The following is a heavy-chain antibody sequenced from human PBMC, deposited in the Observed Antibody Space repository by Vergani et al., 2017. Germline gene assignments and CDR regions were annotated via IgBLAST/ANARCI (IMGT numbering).Heavy chain of an antibody. CDR2: ISWNSGSI. D-gene: IGHD2-2*01. CDR3: ARGYCSSTSCLFDY. V-gene: IGHV3-9*01. J-gene: IGHJ4*02. CDR1: GFTFDDYA. Sequence: EVQLVESGGGLVQPGRSLRLSCAASGFTFDDYAMHWVRQAPGKGLEWVSGISWNSGSIGYADSVKGRFTISRDNAKNSLYLQMNSLRAEDTAVYYCARGYCSSTSCLFDYWGQGTLVTVSS.